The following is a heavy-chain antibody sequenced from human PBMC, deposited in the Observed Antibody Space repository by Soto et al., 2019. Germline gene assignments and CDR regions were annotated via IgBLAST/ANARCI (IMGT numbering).Heavy chain of an antibody. CDR3: ARDEGGYDILTGYYKAHHFDQ. V-gene: IGHV1-18*01. Sequence: QVRLVQSGAEVKRPGDSVKVSCQASGYTFGHFYITWVRQAPGQGLEWMGAISPHNRNTNYAEKFRGRVTMTTDTSTTTAYMELRSLTSDDTAVYYCARDEGGYDILTGYYKAHHFDQWGQGALVTVSS. J-gene: IGHJ4*02. D-gene: IGHD3-9*01. CDR1: GYTFGHFY. CDR2: ISPHNRNT.